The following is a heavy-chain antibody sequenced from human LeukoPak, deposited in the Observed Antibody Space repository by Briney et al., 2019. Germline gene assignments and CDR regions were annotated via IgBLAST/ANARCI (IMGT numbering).Heavy chain of an antibody. CDR3: ARLSGSYVEYFDY. Sequence: PSETLSLTCTVSGDSISSGDYYWSWIRQPAGKGLEWIGRISSSGSTNYNPSLKSRVTISVDTSKNQFSLKLSSVTAADTAVYYCARLSGSYVEYFDYWGQGTLVTVSS. V-gene: IGHV4-61*02. CDR1: GDSISSGDYY. CDR2: ISSSGST. J-gene: IGHJ4*02. D-gene: IGHD1-26*01.